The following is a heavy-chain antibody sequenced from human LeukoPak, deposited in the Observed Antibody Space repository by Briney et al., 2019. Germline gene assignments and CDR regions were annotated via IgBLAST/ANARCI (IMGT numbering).Heavy chain of an antibody. CDR1: GFTFSSYW. V-gene: IGHV3-7*01. Sequence: GGSLRLSCAASGFTFSSYWMSWVRQAPGKGLEWVANIKQDGSEKYYVDSVKGRFTISRDNAKNSLYLQMNSLRAEDTAVYYCAREGATYYYDSSGPVIIGFDYWGQGTLVTVSS. D-gene: IGHD3-22*01. CDR3: AREGATYYYDSSGPVIIGFDY. CDR2: IKQDGSEK. J-gene: IGHJ4*02.